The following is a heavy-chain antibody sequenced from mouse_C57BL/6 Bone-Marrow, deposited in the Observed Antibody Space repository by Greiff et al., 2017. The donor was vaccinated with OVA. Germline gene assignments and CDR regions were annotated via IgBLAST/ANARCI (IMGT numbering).Heavy chain of an antibody. Sequence: QVQLQQSGPELVKPGASVKISCKASGYAFSSSWMNWVKQRPGKGLEWIGRIYPGDGDTNYNGKFKGKATLTADKSSSTAYMQLSSLTSEDSAVYFCAREGGVLYYGNYFDYWGQGTTLTVSS. V-gene: IGHV1-82*01. CDR2: IYPGDGDT. CDR3: AREGGVLYYGNYFDY. D-gene: IGHD2-1*01. CDR1: GYAFSSSW. J-gene: IGHJ2*01.